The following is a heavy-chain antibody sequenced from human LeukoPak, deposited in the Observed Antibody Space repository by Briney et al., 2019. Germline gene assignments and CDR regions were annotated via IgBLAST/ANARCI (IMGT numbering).Heavy chain of an antibody. V-gene: IGHV4-59*12. CDR3: ARRRYKGDVIDHAFDY. D-gene: IGHD2/OR15-2a*01. Sequence: PSETLSLTCTVSGGSISSYYWSWIRQPPGKGLEWIGYIYYSGSTNYNPSLKSRVTISVDKSKNQFSLKLSSVTAADTAVYYCARRRYKGDVIDHAFDYWGQGTLSPSPQ. CDR1: GGSISSYY. J-gene: IGHJ4*02. CDR2: IYYSGST.